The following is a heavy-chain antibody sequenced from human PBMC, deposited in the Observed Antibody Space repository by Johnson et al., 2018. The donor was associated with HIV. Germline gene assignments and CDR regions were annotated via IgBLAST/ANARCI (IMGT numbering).Heavy chain of an antibody. CDR2: IWYDGSNK. V-gene: IGHV3-33*01. J-gene: IGHJ3*02. D-gene: IGHD6-6*01. CDR1: GFTFSSYG. CDR3: ASIAARRVSAFDI. Sequence: QVLLLESGGGVVQPGRSLRLSCAASGFTFSSYGMHWVRQAPGKGLEWVAVIWYDGSNKYYAYSVKGRFTISRDNSKNTLYLQMNSLRAEDTAVYYCASIAARRVSAFDIWGQGTMVTVSS.